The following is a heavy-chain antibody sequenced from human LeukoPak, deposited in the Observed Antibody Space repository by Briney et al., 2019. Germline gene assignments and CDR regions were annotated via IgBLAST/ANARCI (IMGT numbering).Heavy chain of an antibody. CDR3: ARVCSGNRYDRDL. Sequence: GGSLSLPCVASGHIFSDYYMGWISQASGKGLEWVAYITGSGNTIQYADSVKGRFTISRDNVNSVYLQMNSLTVEDAAVYFSARVCSGNRYDRDLWGQGTLVTVTS. CDR2: ITGSGNTI. D-gene: IGHD3-22*01. J-gene: IGHJ5*02. CDR1: GHIFSDYY. V-gene: IGHV3-11*04.